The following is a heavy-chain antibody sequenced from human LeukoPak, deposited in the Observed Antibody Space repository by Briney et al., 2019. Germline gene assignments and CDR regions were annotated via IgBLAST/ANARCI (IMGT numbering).Heavy chain of an antibody. CDR3: ARGHIGAYYYDSSGYYPNKSFDY. J-gene: IGHJ4*02. Sequence: SETLSLTCAVSGGSISSGGYSWSWIRQPPGKGLEWIGYIYHSGSTYYNPSLKSRVTISVDTSKNQFSLKLSSVTAADTAVYYCARGHIGAYYYDSSGYYPNKSFDYWGQGTLVTVSS. CDR1: GGSISSGGYS. V-gene: IGHV4-30-2*01. D-gene: IGHD3-22*01. CDR2: IYHSGST.